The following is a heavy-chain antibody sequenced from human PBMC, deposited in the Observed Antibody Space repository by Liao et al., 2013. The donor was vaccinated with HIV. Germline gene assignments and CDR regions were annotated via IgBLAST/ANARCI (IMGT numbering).Heavy chain of an antibody. CDR3: ARAGRIAVAGNYGLKY. CDR2: IYSSGST. Sequence: QVQLQQWGAGLLKPSETLSLTCAVYGGSFSGYYWSWIRQPPGKGLEWIGRIYSSGSTNYNPSLNDRVTMSVDTSKNQFSLSLKSVTAADTAIYYCARAGRIAVAGNYGLKYWGQGTLVTVSS. D-gene: IGHD6-19*01. CDR1: GGSFSGYY. J-gene: IGHJ4*02. V-gene: IGHV4-59*10.